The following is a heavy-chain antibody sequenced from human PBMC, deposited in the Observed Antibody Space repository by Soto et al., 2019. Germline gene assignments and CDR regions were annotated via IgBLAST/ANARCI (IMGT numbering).Heavy chain of an antibody. CDR2: ISGSGTTI. D-gene: IGHD3-10*01. J-gene: IGHJ4*02. Sequence: GGSLRLSCAASGFTFSNYEMNWVRQAPGKGLEWVSYISGSGTTIYYADSAKGRFTISRDNAKKSLYLQMNSLRAEDTAVYYCARDFYYGSGRFDYWGQGTLVTVSS. V-gene: IGHV3-48*03. CDR1: GFTFSNYE. CDR3: ARDFYYGSGRFDY.